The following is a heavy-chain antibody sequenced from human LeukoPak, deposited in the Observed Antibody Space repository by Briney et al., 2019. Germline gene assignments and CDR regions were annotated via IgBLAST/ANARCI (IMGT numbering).Heavy chain of an antibody. Sequence: ASVKVSCKASGYTFTGYYMHWVRQAPGQGLEWMGWINPNSGGTNYAQKFQGRVTMTRDTSISTAYMELSRLRSDDTAVYYCARARGAHGALAGTWGQGTLVTVSS. CDR3: ARARGAHGALAGT. D-gene: IGHD6-19*01. CDR2: INPNSGGT. V-gene: IGHV1-2*02. J-gene: IGHJ4*02. CDR1: GYTFTGYY.